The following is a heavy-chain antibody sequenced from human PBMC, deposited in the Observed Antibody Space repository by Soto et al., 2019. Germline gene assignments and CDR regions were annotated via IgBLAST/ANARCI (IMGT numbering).Heavy chain of an antibody. V-gene: IGHV4-39*01. CDR3: TTLASGHFYS. D-gene: IGHD3-3*02. CDR1: GGSIRSPSYN. Sequence: QLRESGPGLLKPSETLSLTCNVSGGSIRSPSYNWGGVRQHPGKGLEWVGTVFYSGTTHYNPSLRSRLAMSVDMTKSQVSLTPTSVTAAHTGVYYCTTLASGHFYSWGQGAQVTVSS. CDR2: VFYSGTT. J-gene: IGHJ4*02.